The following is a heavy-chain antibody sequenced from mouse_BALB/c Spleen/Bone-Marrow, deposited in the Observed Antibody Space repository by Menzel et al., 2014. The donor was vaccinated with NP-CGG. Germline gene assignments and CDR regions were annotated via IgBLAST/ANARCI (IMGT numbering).Heavy chain of an antibody. CDR3: ARWEYYAMDY. J-gene: IGHJ4*01. D-gene: IGHD4-1*01. CDR2: IDPANGNT. V-gene: IGHV14-3*02. CDR1: GFNIKDTY. Sequence: VQLQQSGAELVKPGASVKLSCTASGFNIKDTYMHWVKQRPEQGLEWIGRIDPANGNTKYDPKFQGKATITADTSSNTASLQPSALPPEDPAVYYCARWEYYAMDYWGQGTPATVPS.